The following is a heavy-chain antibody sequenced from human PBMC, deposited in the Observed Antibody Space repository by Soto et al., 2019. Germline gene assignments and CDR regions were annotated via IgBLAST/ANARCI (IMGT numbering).Heavy chain of an antibody. CDR1: GFTFTTYP. V-gene: IGHV3-23*01. CDR2: VSGDNT. CDR3: AKGGWGAVLDY. J-gene: IGHJ4*02. Sequence: EVQLLESGGGLVQPGGSLRLSCAASGFTFTTYPMTWFRQAPGKGLEWVSSVSGDNTYYADFVKGRFIISRDNSKNTLYLQMNNLRAEDTAVYYCAKGGWGAVLDYWGQGTLVIVSS. D-gene: IGHD3-16*01.